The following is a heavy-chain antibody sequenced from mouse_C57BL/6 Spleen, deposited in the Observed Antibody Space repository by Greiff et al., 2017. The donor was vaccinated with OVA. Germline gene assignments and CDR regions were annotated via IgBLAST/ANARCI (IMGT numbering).Heavy chain of an antibody. V-gene: IGHV5-9-1*02. D-gene: IGHD1-1*02. CDR1: GFTFSSYA. J-gene: IGHJ1*03. Sequence: EVKLMESGAGLVKPGGSLKLSCAASGFTFSSYAMSWVRQTPEKRLEWVAYISSGGDYIYYADTVKGRFTISRDNARNTLYLQMSSLKSEDTAMYYCTREGHYDFDVWGTGTTVTVSS. CDR2: ISSGGDYI. CDR3: TREGHYDFDV.